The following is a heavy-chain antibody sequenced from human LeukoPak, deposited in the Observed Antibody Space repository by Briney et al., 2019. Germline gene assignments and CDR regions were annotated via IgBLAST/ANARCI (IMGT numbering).Heavy chain of an antibody. J-gene: IGHJ4*02. CDR1: GFTFSSYA. D-gene: IGHD4-23*01. Sequence: PGGSLRLSCAASGFTFSSYAMHWVRQAPGKGLEWVSAISGSGGSTYYADSVKGRFTISRDNSKNTLYLQMNSLRAEDTAVYYCAKDRRWLPGYFDYWGQGTLVTVSS. CDR3: AKDRRWLPGYFDY. V-gene: IGHV3-23*01. CDR2: ISGSGGST.